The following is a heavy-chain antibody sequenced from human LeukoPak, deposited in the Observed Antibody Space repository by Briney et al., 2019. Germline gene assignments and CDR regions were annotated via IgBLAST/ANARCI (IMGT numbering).Heavy chain of an antibody. CDR3: ARVRGFGELLTDY. CDR2: IYYSGST. CDR1: GGSISSYY. J-gene: IGHJ4*02. V-gene: IGHV4-59*08. D-gene: IGHD3-10*01. Sequence: SETLSLTCTVSGGSISSYYWSWIRQSPGKGLEWIGYIYYSGSTNYNPSLKSRVTISVDTSKNQFSLKLSSVTAADTAVYYCARVRGFGELLTDYWGQGTLVTVSS.